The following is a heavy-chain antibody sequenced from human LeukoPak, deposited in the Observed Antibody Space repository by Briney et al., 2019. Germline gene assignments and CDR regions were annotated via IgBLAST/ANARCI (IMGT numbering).Heavy chain of an antibody. CDR2: INHSGST. J-gene: IGHJ4*02. V-gene: IGHV4-34*01. Sequence: SETLSLTCAVHGGSFSGYYWSWIRQPPGKGLEWIGEINHSGSTNYNPSLKSRVTISVDTSKNQFSLKLSSVTAADTAVYYCARGIRGLFLEWLLPYYFDYWGQGTLVTVSS. CDR3: ARGIRGLFLEWLLPYYFDY. CDR1: GGSFSGYY. D-gene: IGHD3-3*01.